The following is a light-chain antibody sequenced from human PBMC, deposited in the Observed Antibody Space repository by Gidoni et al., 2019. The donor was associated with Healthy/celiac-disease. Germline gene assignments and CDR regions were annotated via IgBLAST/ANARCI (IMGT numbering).Light chain of an antibody. CDR2: AAS. CDR1: QGIRSY. CDR3: QQLNSYRYT. J-gene: IGKJ2*01. V-gene: IGKV1-9*01. Sequence: DIQLTQSPSFLSASVGDRVTITCRARQGIRSYLAWYQQKPGKAPKLLIYAASTLQSGVPSRFSGSGSGTEFTLTISSLQPEDFATYYCQQLNSYRYTFGQGTKLEIK.